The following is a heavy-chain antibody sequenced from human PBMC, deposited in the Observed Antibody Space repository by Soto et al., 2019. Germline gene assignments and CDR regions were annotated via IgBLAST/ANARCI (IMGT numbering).Heavy chain of an antibody. CDR1: GFTFSSYG. D-gene: IGHD3-22*01. CDR3: AKNVRYYYDSSGYC. V-gene: IGHV3-30*18. Sequence: QVQLVESGGGVVQPGRSLRLSCAASGFTFSSYGMHWVRQAPGKGLEWVAVISYDGSNKYYADSVKGLFTISRDNYKNTLYLQMNSLRAEDTAVYYCAKNVRYYYDSSGYCWGQGTLVTVSS. J-gene: IGHJ4*02. CDR2: ISYDGSNK.